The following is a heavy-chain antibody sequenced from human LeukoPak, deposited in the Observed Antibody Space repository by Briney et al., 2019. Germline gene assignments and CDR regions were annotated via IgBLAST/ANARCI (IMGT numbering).Heavy chain of an antibody. Sequence: GGSLRLSCAASGFTFSDYYMSWIRQAPGKGLEWVSYISSSSSYTDYADSVKGRFTISRDDAKNSLYLQMNSLRAENTAVYYCARTSVGAIPYYFDYWGQGTLATVSS. J-gene: IGHJ4*02. CDR1: GFTFSDYY. CDR2: ISSSSSYT. CDR3: ARTSVGAIPYYFDY. V-gene: IGHV3-11*06. D-gene: IGHD1-26*01.